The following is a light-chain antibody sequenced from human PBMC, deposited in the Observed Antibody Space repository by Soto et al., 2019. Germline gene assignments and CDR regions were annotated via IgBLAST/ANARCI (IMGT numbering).Light chain of an antibody. J-gene: IGKJ4*01. CDR1: RSIANY. V-gene: IGKV1-33*01. CDR3: QQYDNLPLT. CDR2: DAS. Sequence: DIQMTQSPSSLSASVGDRVTITCRASRSIANYLNWYQQKSGKAPKLLIYDASNLETGVPSRFSGSGSGTDFTFTISSLQPEDIATYYCQQYDNLPLTFGGGTKVDIK.